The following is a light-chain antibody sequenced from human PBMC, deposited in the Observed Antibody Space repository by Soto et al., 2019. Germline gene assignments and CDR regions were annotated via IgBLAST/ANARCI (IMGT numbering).Light chain of an antibody. CDR2: KAS. J-gene: IGKJ1*01. Sequence: DIQMTQSPSTLSASVGDRVTITCRASQSISSWLAWYQQKPGKAPKLLIYKASSLESGVPSRFSGSGSGTEFTLTISSLHPDDFATYCCQQYNSYSWTFGQGTKVEIK. V-gene: IGKV1-5*03. CDR1: QSISSW. CDR3: QQYNSYSWT.